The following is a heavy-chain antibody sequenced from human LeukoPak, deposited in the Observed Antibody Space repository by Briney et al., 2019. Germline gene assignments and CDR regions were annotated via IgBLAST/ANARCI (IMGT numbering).Heavy chain of an antibody. CDR3: ARDMIIMVRGVPYGVDV. CDR1: GYTFTSYY. CDR2: INPNSGGT. V-gene: IGHV1-2*06. Sequence: ASVKVSCKASGYTFTSYYMHWVRQPPGEGLEWMGRINPNSGGTNYAQKFQGRVTMTRDTSISTAYMELNRLSSDDTAVYYCARDMIIMVRGVPYGVDVWGQGTPVTVSS. J-gene: IGHJ6*02. D-gene: IGHD3-10*01.